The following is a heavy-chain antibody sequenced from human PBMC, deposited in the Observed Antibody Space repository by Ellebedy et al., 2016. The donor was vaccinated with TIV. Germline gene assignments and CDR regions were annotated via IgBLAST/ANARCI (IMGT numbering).Heavy chain of an antibody. Sequence: PGGSLRLSCAASGFSFSTYSMNWVRQAPGKGLEWVAYITSISNRIHYADSVKGRFTISRENAKNSLYLQMNSLRDEDTAVYYCTRDPHSLDYWGRGTLVTVSS. CDR1: GFSFSTYS. V-gene: IGHV3-48*02. CDR2: ITSISNRI. J-gene: IGHJ4*02. CDR3: TRDPHSLDY.